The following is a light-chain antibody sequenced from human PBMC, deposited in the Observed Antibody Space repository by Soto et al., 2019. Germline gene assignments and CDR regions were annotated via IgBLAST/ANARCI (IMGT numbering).Light chain of an antibody. J-gene: IGLJ3*02. CDR3: SSYVTSGTLV. CDR2: EVS. Sequence: QSALTQAASVSGSPGQSITISCTGTSSDIGGSDNVSWYQKHPGKAPKVIIYEVSDRPSGVSDRFSGSKSGNTASLTISGLQAEDEADYYCSSYVTSGTLVFGGGTKLTVL. CDR1: SSDIGGSDN. V-gene: IGLV2-14*01.